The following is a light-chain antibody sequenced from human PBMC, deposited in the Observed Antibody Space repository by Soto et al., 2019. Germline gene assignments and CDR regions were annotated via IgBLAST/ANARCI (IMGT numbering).Light chain of an antibody. Sequence: ENVLTQSPGTLSLSPRDRATLFYRARQSLTNPYIAWYQQKPGQAPRVLIYDISSRATGIPDRFSGSVSGTDFTLTITRLEPEDFAVFYCQQYGSSEIIFGQGTRLEIK. J-gene: IGKJ5*01. V-gene: IGKV3-20*01. CDR1: QSLTNPY. CDR3: QQYGSSEII. CDR2: DIS.